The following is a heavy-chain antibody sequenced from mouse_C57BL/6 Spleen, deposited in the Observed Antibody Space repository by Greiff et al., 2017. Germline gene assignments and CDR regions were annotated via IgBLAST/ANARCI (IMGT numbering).Heavy chain of an antibody. CDR2: INPSSGYP. CDR1: GYTFTSYW. CDR3: TRWEDYYWYIDV. J-gene: IGHJ1*03. D-gene: IGHD1-1*02. V-gene: IGHV1-7*01. Sequence: QVQLQQSGAELATPGASVKLSCKASGYTFTSYWMHWVKQRPGQGLEWIGYINPSSGYPKYNQKFKDKATWTADKSSSTAYMQLSSLTYNDSAVYYCTRWEDYYWYIDVWGTGTSVTVSS.